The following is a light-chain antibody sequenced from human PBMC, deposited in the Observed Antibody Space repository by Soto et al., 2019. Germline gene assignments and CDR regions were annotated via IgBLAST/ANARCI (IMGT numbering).Light chain of an antibody. V-gene: IGLV2-8*01. J-gene: IGLJ1*01. CDR1: SSDVGGYNY. CDR3: CSHAGDNTYG. CDR2: EVT. Sequence: QSALTQPPSASGSPGQSVTISCTATSSDVGGYNYVSWYQQHPGKAPKLMIYEVTKRPSGVPDRFSGSKSGNTASLTVSGLQAEDEADYFCCSHAGDNTYGFGTGTKVTVL.